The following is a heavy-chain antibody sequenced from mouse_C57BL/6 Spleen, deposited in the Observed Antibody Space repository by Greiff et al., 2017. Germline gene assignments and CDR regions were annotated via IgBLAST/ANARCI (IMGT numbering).Heavy chain of an antibody. CDR3: ARDDGSFYWYFDV. V-gene: IGHV1-52*01. CDR1: GYTFTSYW. D-gene: IGHD1-1*01. CDR2: IDPSDSET. Sequence: QVQLQQPGAELVRPGSSVKLSCKASGYTFTSYWMHWVKQRPIQGLEWIGNIDPSDSETHYNQKFKDKATLTVDKSSSTAYMQLSSLTSEDSAVYYCARDDGSFYWYFDVGGTGTTVTVAS. J-gene: IGHJ1*03.